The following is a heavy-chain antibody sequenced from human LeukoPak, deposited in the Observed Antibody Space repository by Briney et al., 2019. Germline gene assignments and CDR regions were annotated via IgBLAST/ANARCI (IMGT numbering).Heavy chain of an antibody. V-gene: IGHV4-59*01. CDR1: GGSISSYY. CDR2: IYYSGST. D-gene: IGHD5-18*01. J-gene: IGHJ4*02. CDR3: ARAVDTAMVLDY. Sequence: SETLSLTCTVSGGSISSYYWSWIRRPPGKGLEWIGYIYYSGSTNYNPSLKSRVTISVDTSKNQFSLKLSSVTAADTAVYYCARAVDTAMVLDYWGQGTLVTVSS.